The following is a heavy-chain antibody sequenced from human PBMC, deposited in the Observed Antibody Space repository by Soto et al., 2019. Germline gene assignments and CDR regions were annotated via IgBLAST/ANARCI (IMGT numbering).Heavy chain of an antibody. D-gene: IGHD4-17*01. CDR3: ARSSYGDYAPFDP. CDR2: IYYSGST. J-gene: IGHJ5*02. V-gene: IGHV4-59*01. Sequence: QVQLQESGPGLVKPSETLSLTCTVSGGSISSYYWSWIRQPPGKGLEWIGYIYYSGSTNYNPSLKSRVTISVDTSKNQFSLKLSSVTAADTAVYYCARSSYGDYAPFDPWGQGTLVTVSS. CDR1: GGSISSYY.